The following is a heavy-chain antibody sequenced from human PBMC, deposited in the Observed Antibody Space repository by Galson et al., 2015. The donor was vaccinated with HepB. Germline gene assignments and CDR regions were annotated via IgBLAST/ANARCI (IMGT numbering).Heavy chain of an antibody. V-gene: IGHV3-23*01. CDR3: AKDMATMRYCSGGSCDYGMDV. CDR1: GFTFSSFG. Sequence: SLRLSCAASGFTFSSFGMSWVRQAPGKGLEWVSGISGGGDTTYDADFVKGRFTISRDNSKNTLYLQVNSLRAEDTAVYYCAKDMATMRYCSGGSCDYGMDVWGQGTTVTVSS. D-gene: IGHD2-15*01. J-gene: IGHJ6*02. CDR2: ISGGGDTT.